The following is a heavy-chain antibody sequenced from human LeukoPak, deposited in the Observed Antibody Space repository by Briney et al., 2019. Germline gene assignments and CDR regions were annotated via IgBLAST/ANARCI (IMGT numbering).Heavy chain of an antibody. CDR1: GGTFSSYA. D-gene: IGHD2-15*01. CDR3: ARDIVVVVAAATMNWFDP. CDR2: IIPIFGTA. V-gene: IGHV1-69*05. Sequence: SVKVSCKASGGTFSSYAISWVRQAPGQGLEWMGGIIPIFGTANYAQKLQGRVTMTTDTSTSTAYMELRSLRSDDTAVYYCARDIVVVVAAATMNWFDPWGQGTLVTVSS. J-gene: IGHJ5*02.